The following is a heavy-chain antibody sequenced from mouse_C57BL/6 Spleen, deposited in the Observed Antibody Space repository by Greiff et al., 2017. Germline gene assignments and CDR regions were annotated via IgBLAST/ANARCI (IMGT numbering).Heavy chain of an antibody. V-gene: IGHV1-80*01. Sequence: QVQLKQSGAELVKPGASVKISCKASGYAFSSYWMNWVKQRPGKGLEWIGQIYPGDGDTNYNGKFKGKATLTADKSSSTAYMQLSSLTSEDSAVYFCARNLVTTVVYFDYWGQGTTLTVSS. CDR2: IYPGDGDT. J-gene: IGHJ2*01. CDR3: ARNLVTTVVYFDY. D-gene: IGHD1-1*01. CDR1: GYAFSSYW.